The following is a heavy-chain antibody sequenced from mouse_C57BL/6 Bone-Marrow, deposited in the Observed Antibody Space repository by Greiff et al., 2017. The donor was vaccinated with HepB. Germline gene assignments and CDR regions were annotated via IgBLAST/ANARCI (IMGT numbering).Heavy chain of an antibody. D-gene: IGHD1-1*01. J-gene: IGHJ4*01. CDR3: GVLRYGSRRRAMDY. CDR1: GYTFTSYG. CDR2: IYPRSGNT. Sequence: QVHVKQSGAELARPGASVKLSCKASGYTFTSYGISWVKQRTGQGLEWIGEIYPRSGNTYYNEKFKGKATLTADKSSSTAYMELRSLTSEDSAVYCCGVLRYGSRRRAMDYWGQGTSVTVSS. V-gene: IGHV1-81*01.